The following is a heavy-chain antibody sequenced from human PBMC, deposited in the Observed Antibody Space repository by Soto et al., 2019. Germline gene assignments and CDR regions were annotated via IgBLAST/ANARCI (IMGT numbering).Heavy chain of an antibody. D-gene: IGHD6-19*01. CDR1: GGSISSGGYS. V-gene: IGHV4-30-2*01. CDR3: ARAGGLGAVAVDY. Sequence: QLQLQESGSGLVKPSQTLSLTCAVSGGSISSGGYSWSWLRQPPGKGLEWIGYIYHSGSTYYNPSLKSRVTISVDSSKNQFALKLSSVTAADPAVYYCARAGGLGAVAVDYWGQGNLGTVSS. CDR2: IYHSGST. J-gene: IGHJ4*02.